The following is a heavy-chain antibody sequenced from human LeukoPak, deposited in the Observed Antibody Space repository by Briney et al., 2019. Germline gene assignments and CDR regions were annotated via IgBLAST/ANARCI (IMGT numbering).Heavy chain of an antibody. CDR3: AGLLGYCSGGSCYRVQH. J-gene: IGHJ1*01. CDR2: ISSSSSTI. D-gene: IGHD2-15*01. Sequence: PGGSLRLSCAASGFTFSSYSMNWVRQAPGKGLEWVSYISSSSSTIYYADSVKGRFTISRDNAKNSLYLQMNSLRAEDTAVYYCAGLLGYCSGGSCYRVQHWGQGTLVTVSS. V-gene: IGHV3-48*01. CDR1: GFTFSSYS.